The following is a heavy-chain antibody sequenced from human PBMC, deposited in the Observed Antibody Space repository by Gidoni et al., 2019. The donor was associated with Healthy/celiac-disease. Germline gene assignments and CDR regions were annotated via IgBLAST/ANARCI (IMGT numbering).Heavy chain of an antibody. CDR3: AKWSTGMGAFDI. CDR1: AFTFSSYG. Sequence: QVQLVESGGGVVQPGRSLRLSCAASAFTFSSYGMHWVRQAPGTGLEWVAVISYDGSNKYYADSVKGRFTISRDNSKNTLYLQMNSLRAEDTAVYYCAKWSTGMGAFDIWGQGTMVTVSS. V-gene: IGHV3-30*18. D-gene: IGHD1-1*01. J-gene: IGHJ3*02. CDR2: ISYDGSNK.